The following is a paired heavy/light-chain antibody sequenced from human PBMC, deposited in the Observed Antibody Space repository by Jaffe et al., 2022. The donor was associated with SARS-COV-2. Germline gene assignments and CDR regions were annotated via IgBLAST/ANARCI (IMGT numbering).Heavy chain of an antibody. Sequence: EVQLEQSGAEVRKPGESLKISCKGSGYNFASGYSFTSYWIGWVRQMPGKGPEWMGIINPGDSDTRYSPSFQGQVTFSADKSISTAYLQWRSLKASDTAMYYCARSASSSWFRDGFDVWGQGTMVTVSS. CDR2: INPGDSDT. J-gene: IGHJ3*01. V-gene: IGHV5-51*01. CDR3: ARSASSSWFRDGFDV. D-gene: IGHD6-13*01. CDR1: GYNFASGYSFTSYW.
Light chain of an antibody. CDR1: QSLVYTDGNTY. CDR3: MQGTHWPPT. V-gene: IGKV2-30*01. J-gene: IGKJ1*01. Sequence: DVVMTQSPLSLPVTLGQPASISCRSSQSLVYTDGNTYLNWFQQRPGQSPRRLIYRVSNRESGVPDRFSGSGSGTDFTLKISRVEAEDVGVYYCMQGTHWPPTFGQGSKVEIK. CDR2: RVS.